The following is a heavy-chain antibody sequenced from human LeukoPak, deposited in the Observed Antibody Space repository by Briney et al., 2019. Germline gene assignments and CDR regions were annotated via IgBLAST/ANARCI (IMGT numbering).Heavy chain of an antibody. V-gene: IGHV3-21*01. CDR2: ISSGSGY. CDR3: ATGSSSYWYFDL. Sequence: GGSLRLSCAASGFTFSSYAMSWVRQAPGKGLEWVSSISSGSGYKYADSLKGRFTISRDNAKNSLYLQMNSLSAEDTAVYYCATGSSSYWYFDLWGRGTLVTVSS. D-gene: IGHD6-6*01. J-gene: IGHJ2*01. CDR1: GFTFSSYA.